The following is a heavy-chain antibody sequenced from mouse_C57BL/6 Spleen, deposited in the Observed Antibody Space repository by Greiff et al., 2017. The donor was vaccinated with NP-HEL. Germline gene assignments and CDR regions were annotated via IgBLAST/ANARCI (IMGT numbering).Heavy chain of an antibody. Sequence: EVKLVESGGGLVKPGGSLKLSCAASGFTFSSYAMSWVRQTPEKRLEWVATISDGGSYTYYPDNVKGRFTISRDNAKNNLYLQMSHLKSEDTAMYYCARDDGYRYWGQGTTLTVSS. CDR1: GFTFSSYA. CDR3: ARDDGYRY. V-gene: IGHV5-4*01. J-gene: IGHJ2*01. D-gene: IGHD2-3*01. CDR2: ISDGGSYT.